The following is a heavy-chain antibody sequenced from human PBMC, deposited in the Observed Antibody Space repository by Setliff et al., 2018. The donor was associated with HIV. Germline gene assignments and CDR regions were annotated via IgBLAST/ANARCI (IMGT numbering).Heavy chain of an antibody. CDR2: INYRGNT. D-gene: IGHD6-6*01. CDR1: GGSISTSRYY. Sequence: SETLSLTCTVSGGSISTSRYYWGWIRQPPGKGLEWIGSINYRGNTYYNPSLKSRAAISVDTSKNQISLKLSSVTAADTAVYYCARLAASIAARRRFDYWGQGTLVTVSS. J-gene: IGHJ4*02. V-gene: IGHV4-39*01. CDR3: ARLAASIAARRRFDY.